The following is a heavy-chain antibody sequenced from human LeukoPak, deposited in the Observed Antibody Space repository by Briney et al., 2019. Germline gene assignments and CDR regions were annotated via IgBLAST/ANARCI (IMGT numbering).Heavy chain of an antibody. CDR1: GFTFDDYA. CDR3: AKDIADYYDSSSYDY. D-gene: IGHD3-22*01. Sequence: PGGSLRLSCAASGFTFDDYAMHWVRQAPGKGLEWVSGISWNSGSIGYADSVKGRFTISRDNAKNSLYLQMNSLRAEDTALYYCAKDIADYYDSSSYDYWGQGTLVTVSS. J-gene: IGHJ4*02. CDR2: ISWNSGSI. V-gene: IGHV3-9*01.